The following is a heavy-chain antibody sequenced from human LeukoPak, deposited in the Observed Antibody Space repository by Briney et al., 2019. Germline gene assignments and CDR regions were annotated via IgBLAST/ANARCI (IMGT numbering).Heavy chain of an antibody. CDR2: IYYSGAA. V-gene: IGHV4-59*01. CDR3: ARVGSYSDWFDL. Sequence: PSETLSLTCTISNGSIRGYYWSWIRQPPGKGLEWIGYIYYSGAARYNPSLKSRVTISGDTSKNQFSLNLSSVTAADTAVYYCARVGSYSDWFDLWGQGTLVTVSS. D-gene: IGHD3-10*01. J-gene: IGHJ5*02. CDR1: NGSIRGYY.